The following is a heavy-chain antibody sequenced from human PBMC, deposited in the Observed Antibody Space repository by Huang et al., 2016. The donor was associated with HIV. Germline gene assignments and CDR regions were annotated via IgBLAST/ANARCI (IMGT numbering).Heavy chain of an antibody. V-gene: IGHV4-39*01. CDR1: GGSIRSDNYY. CDR2: SYYSGST. Sequence: QLQLQESGPGLVKPSETLSLTCTVSGGSIRSDNYYWGWIRQPPGKGLEWIGSSYYSGSTYDNPSRKSRVTITVDTSKNQFSLKMRSVTAADTAVYYCARLPGSITMIRGVITDPYWGQGTLVTVSS. CDR3: ARLPGSITMIRGVITDPY. D-gene: IGHD3-10*01. J-gene: IGHJ4*02.